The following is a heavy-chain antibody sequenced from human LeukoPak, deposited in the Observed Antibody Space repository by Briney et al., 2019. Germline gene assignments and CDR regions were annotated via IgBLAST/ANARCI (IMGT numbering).Heavy chain of an antibody. Sequence: PSETLSLTCTVSGGSISSYYWSWIRQPAGKGLEWIGRIYTSGSTNYNPSLKSRVTMSVDTSKNQFSLKLSSVTAADTAVYYCARDRTTRGSSKMYYYGMDVWGRGTTVTVSS. D-gene: IGHD3-10*01. CDR1: GGSISSYY. CDR3: ARDRTTRGSSKMYYYGMDV. V-gene: IGHV4-4*07. J-gene: IGHJ6*02. CDR2: IYTSGST.